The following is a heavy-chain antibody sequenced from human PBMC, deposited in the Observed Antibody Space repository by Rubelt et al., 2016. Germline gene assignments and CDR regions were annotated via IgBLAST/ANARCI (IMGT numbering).Heavy chain of an antibody. Sequence: QVQLVQSGAEVKKPGASVKVSCKASGYTFTSYDINWVRQATGQGLEWLGWMNPNRGDAGYAQKFPGRVTMTRDTSTNTAYMELSSLRSEDTAMYYCATRGGYGGSRYFDPWGQGTLVTVSS. CDR3: ATRGGYGGSRYFDP. J-gene: IGHJ5*02. D-gene: IGHD4-23*01. V-gene: IGHV1-8*01. CDR1: GYTFTSYD. CDR2: MNPNRGDA.